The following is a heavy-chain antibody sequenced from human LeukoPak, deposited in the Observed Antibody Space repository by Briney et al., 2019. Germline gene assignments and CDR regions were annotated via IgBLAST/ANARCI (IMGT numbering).Heavy chain of an antibody. CDR3: ARTRQAKEKYRPADL. D-gene: IGHD3-16*02. CDR2: LSHDEKTK. V-gene: IGHV3-30*03. Sequence: PGGSLRLTCAASGFTFSSYAMNWVRQAPGQRLEWVAILSHDEKTKFYVDSVKGRFTLSRDSSKNTVFLQMDSLKTEDTAMYYCARTRQAKEKYRPADLWGQGNLDTVSS. CDR1: GFTFSSYA. J-gene: IGHJ5*02.